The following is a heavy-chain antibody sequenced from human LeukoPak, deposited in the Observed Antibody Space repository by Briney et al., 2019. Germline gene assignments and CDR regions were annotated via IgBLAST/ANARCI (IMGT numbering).Heavy chain of an antibody. D-gene: IGHD3-9*01. J-gene: IGHJ3*02. V-gene: IGHV3-48*03. CDR3: ARASPFSLRYFDWFASSDAFDI. CDR1: GFTFSSYE. Sequence: GGSLRLSCAASGFTFSSYEMNWVRQAPGKGLEWVSYISSSGSTIYYADSVKGRFTISRDNAKNSLYLQMNSLRAEDTAVYYCARASPFSLRYFDWFASSDAFDIWGQGTMVTVSS. CDR2: ISSSGSTI.